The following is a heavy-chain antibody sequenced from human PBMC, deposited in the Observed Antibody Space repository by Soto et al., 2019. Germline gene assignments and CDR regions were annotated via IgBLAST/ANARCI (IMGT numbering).Heavy chain of an antibody. J-gene: IGHJ4*02. V-gene: IGHV1-18*01. CDR3: AREVAGAGGENEY. D-gene: IGHD6-13*01. Sequence: QVQVVQSGAEVKKPGASVKVSCKTSGYTFTTYGIGWVRQAPGQGLEWMGWISGANGHTNYAPNVQGRVTVTTDTATSAAYMELRRRRSADTAVYSGAREVAGAGGENEYWGQGTRVTGSS. CDR1: GYTFTTYG. CDR2: ISGANGHT.